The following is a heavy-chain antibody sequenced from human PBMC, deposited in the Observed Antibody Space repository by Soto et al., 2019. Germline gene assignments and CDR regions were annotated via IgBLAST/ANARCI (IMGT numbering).Heavy chain of an antibody. CDR3: ARHYYYYDDMDV. CDR2: IYYSGST. J-gene: IGHJ6*02. V-gene: IGHV4-59*08. CDR1: GGSISSYY. Sequence: SETLSLTCTVSGGSISSYYWSWIRQPPGKGLEWIGYIYYSGSTNYNPSLKSRVTISVDTSKNQFSLKLSSVTAADTAVYYCARHYYYYDDMDVWGQRTTVTVSS.